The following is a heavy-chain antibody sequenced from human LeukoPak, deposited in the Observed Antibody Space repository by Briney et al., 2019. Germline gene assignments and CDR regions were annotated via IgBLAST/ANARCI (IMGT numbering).Heavy chain of an antibody. V-gene: IGHV3-30*02. J-gene: IGHJ4*02. CDR3: AAELGY. CDR2: IRYDGSNK. CDR1: GFTFSSYD. Sequence: GGSLRLSCAASGFTFSSYDMYCVRQAPGKGLEWVAFIRYDGSNKNYADSVKGRFTISRDNSKNTLYLQMNSLRAEDTAVYYCAAELGYWGQGTLVTVSS.